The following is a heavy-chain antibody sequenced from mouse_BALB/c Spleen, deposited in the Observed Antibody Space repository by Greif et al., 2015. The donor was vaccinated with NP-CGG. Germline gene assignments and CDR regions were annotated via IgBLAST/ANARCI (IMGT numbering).Heavy chain of an antibody. Sequence: DVMLVESGGGLVQPGESLKLSCESNEYEFPSHDMSWVRKTPEKRLELVAAINSDGGSTYYPYTMERRFIISRDNTKKTLYLQMSSLRSEDTALYYCARLGDYGAMDYWGQGTSVTVSS. CDR1: EYEFPSHD. V-gene: IGHV5-2*01. D-gene: IGHD2-4*01. J-gene: IGHJ4*01. CDR3: ARLGDYGAMDY. CDR2: INSDGGST.